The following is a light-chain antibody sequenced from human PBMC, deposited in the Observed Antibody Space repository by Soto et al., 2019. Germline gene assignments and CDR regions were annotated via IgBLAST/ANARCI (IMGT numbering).Light chain of an antibody. V-gene: IGKV1-39*01. CDR3: QQSYSTLWT. J-gene: IGKJ1*01. CDR1: QSISSY. CDR2: AAS. Sequence: DIQMTQSPSSLSASVGDRVTITCRASQSISSYLNWYQQKPGKAPKXLIYAASSLQSGVPSRFSVILSGTAGTLTLRSLQPEDGSTYDGQQSYSTLWTFGQGTKVDI.